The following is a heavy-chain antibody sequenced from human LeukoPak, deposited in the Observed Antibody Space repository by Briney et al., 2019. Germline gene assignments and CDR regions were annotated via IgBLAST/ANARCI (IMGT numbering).Heavy chain of an antibody. V-gene: IGHV1-18*01. CDR1: GYTFTSYD. CDR2: ISAYHGHT. Sequence: ASVKNSSKASGYTFTSYDFTCGRQAPGQGLEWMGWISAYHGHTKYAQKLQGRVTMTTDTSTSTAYMELRSLRSDDTAVYYCARVRITLLDNWGGRRLVTVSS. D-gene: IGHD3-16*01. J-gene: IGHJ4*02. CDR3: ARVRITLLDN.